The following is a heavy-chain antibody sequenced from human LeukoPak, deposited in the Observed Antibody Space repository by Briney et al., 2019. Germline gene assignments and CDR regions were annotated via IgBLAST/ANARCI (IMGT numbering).Heavy chain of an antibody. CDR2: VYYSGST. CDR1: GGSVSSSTYY. J-gene: IGHJ6*02. D-gene: IGHD2-2*01. V-gene: IGHV4-39*01. Sequence: SETLSLTCTVSGGSVSSSTYYWAWIRQPPGKGLERIGSVYYSGSTYYNPSLKSRVTISVDTSKNQFSLRLTSVTAADTAVYYCARRMGYCSTTSCQPFYYGLDVWGQGTTVTVSS. CDR3: ARRMGYCSTTSCQPFYYGLDV.